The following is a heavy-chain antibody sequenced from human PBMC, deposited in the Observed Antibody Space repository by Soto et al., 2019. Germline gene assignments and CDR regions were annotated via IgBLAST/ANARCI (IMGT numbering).Heavy chain of an antibody. CDR1: CGSFSFYY. J-gene: IGHJ4*02. CDR2: INHSGST. V-gene: IGHV4-34*01. CDR3: ATSPLISSGYSAPRF. D-gene: IGHD3-22*01. Sequence: LSLTFAVYCGSFSFYYGSLIRQPPGKGLEWIGEINHSGSTNYNPSLKSRVTISVDTSKNQFSLKLSSVTAADTAVYYCATSPLISSGYSAPRFWGQGTLVTVSS.